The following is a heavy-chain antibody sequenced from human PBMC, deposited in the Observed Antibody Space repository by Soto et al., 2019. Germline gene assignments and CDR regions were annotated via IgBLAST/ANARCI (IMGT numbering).Heavy chain of an antibody. D-gene: IGHD3-10*01. CDR1: GFTFSSYV. J-gene: IGHJ4*02. CDR2: ISGSGGTT. Sequence: EVQLLESGGGLVQPGGSLRLSCAVSGFTFSSYVMSWVRQTPGKGLEWVSFISGSGGTTYYADSVKGRFTISRDNSKNTLYLQMNRLRAADTAVYYCAARIGSGRHFDYWGQGTLVTVSS. V-gene: IGHV3-23*01. CDR3: AARIGSGRHFDY.